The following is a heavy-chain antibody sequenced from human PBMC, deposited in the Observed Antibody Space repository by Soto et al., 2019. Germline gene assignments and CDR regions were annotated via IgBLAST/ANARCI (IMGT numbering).Heavy chain of an antibody. CDR2: ISAYNGNT. D-gene: IGHD2-8*02. Sequence: QVQLVQSGAEVKKPGASVKVSCKASGYTFTSYGISWVRQAPGQGLEWMGWISAYNGNTNYAQKLQVRVTMTTDTSTSTACMELSSLRTADLTVYYSAADDGVLVYRWGQGTLVTFS. CDR3: AADDGVLVYR. V-gene: IGHV1-18*03. J-gene: IGHJ1*01. CDR1: GYTFTSYG.